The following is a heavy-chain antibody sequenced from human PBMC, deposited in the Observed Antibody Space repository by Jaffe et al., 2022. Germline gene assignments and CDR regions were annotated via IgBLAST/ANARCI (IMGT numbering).Heavy chain of an antibody. CDR1: GGSISSSSYY. J-gene: IGHJ4*02. CDR2: IYYSGST. V-gene: IGHV4-39*01. CDR3: ARSGPSEYSSFDY. D-gene: IGHD6-6*01. Sequence: QLQLQESGPGLVKPSETLSLTCTVSGGSISSSSYYWGWIRQPPGKGLEWIGSIYYSGSTYYNPSLKSRVTISVDTSKNQFSLKLSSVTAADTAVYYCARSGPSEYSSFDYWGQGTLVTVSS.